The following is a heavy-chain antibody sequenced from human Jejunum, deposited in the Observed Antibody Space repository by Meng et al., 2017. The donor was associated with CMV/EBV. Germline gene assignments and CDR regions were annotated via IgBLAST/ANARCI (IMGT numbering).Heavy chain of an antibody. CDR1: GFPFTSFA. Sequence: GFPFTSFAMTWIRQAPGKGLEWVSTISISGDTTYHADSVKGQFTTFRDNSKNTLYLQMNSLRAEDTAIYYCAKAESSAWYSSDHWGQGTLVTVSS. CDR2: ISISGDTT. V-gene: IGHV3-23*01. J-gene: IGHJ5*02. D-gene: IGHD2-21*01. CDR3: AKAESSAWYSSDH.